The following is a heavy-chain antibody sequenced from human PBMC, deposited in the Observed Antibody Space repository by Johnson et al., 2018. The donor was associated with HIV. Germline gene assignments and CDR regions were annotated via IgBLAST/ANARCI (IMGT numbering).Heavy chain of an antibody. Sequence: QVQLVESGGGVVQPGRSLRLSCAASGFTFSSYAMHWVRQAPGKGLEWVAVISYDGRNKYYADSVKGRFTISRDNSKNTLYLQMNSLRAEDTAVYYCARTRHYYEAFDSWGQGTMVTVSS. J-gene: IGHJ3*02. CDR2: ISYDGRNK. D-gene: IGHD3-10*01. CDR1: GFTFSSYA. V-gene: IGHV3-30-3*01. CDR3: ARTRHYYEAFDS.